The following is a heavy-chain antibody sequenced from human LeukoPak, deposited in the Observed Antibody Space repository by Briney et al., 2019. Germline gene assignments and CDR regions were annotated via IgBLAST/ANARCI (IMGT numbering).Heavy chain of an antibody. CDR2: IKQDGSEK. CDR1: GFTFSRYW. V-gene: IGHV3-7*03. CDR3: ARAYDILTGWLDY. D-gene: IGHD3-9*01. Sequence: PGGSLRLSCAASGFTFSRYWMSWVRQAPGKGLEWVANIKQDGSEKYYVDSVRGRFTISRDNAKNSLYLQMNSLRVEDTAVHYCARAYDILTGWLDYWGQGTLVIVSS. J-gene: IGHJ4*02.